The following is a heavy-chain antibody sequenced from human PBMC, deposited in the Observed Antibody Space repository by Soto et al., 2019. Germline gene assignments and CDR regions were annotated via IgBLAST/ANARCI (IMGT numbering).Heavy chain of an antibody. CDR1: GFTFSTYW. V-gene: IGHV3-7*05. D-gene: IGHD2-21*01. CDR3: ARVWCLDY. Sequence: EVQLVESGGGLVQPGGSLRLSCAASGFTFSTYWMSWVRQTPGKGLEWVANINEDGSERYYVDSVKGRFTISRDNAKNSLYLQMNSLSGEDTAVYYCARVWCLDYWRQGTLVNVSS. CDR2: INEDGSER. J-gene: IGHJ4*02.